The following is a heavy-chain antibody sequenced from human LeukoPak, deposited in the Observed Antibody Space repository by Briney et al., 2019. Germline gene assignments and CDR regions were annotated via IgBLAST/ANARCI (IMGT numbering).Heavy chain of an antibody. CDR2: IYYSGSS. CDR1: GGSISSSNW. J-gene: IGHJ3*02. Sequence: SETLSLTCAVSGGSISSSNWWSWVRQAPGKGVEWIGEIYYSGSSNYNPSLKSRVTISVDTSKNQFSLELSSVTAADTAVYYCARSGYSYGADAFDIWGQGTMVTVSS. CDR3: ARSGYSYGADAFDI. D-gene: IGHD5-18*01. V-gene: IGHV4-4*02.